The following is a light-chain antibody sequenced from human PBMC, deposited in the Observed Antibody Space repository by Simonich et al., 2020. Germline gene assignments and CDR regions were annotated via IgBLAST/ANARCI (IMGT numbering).Light chain of an antibody. CDR1: SGSVSTSYY. Sequence: QTVVTQEPSFSLSPGGTVTLTCGLSSGSVSTSYYPSWYQQTPGQSPRTLIYSTNTRSSGVPDRFSGSILGNKAALTITGAQADDESDYYCVLYRGSGIGVFGGGTKLTVL. J-gene: IGLJ3*02. V-gene: IGLV8-61*01. CDR3: VLYRGSGIGV. CDR2: STN.